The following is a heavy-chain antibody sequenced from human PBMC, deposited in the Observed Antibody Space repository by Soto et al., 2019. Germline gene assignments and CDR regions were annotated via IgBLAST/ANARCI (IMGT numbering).Heavy chain of an antibody. J-gene: IGHJ4*02. Sequence: PGGSLRLSCAASGFTVSSNYMSWVRQAPGKGLEWVSVIYSGGSTYYADSVKGRFSISRDNSKNMLYLHMNNLRAEDTATYYCAKEMVAAAYVETSAFDFWGQGILVTVSS. CDR3: AKEMVAAAYVETSAFDF. D-gene: IGHD2-15*01. CDR2: IYSGGST. CDR1: GFTVSSNY. V-gene: IGHV3-53*01.